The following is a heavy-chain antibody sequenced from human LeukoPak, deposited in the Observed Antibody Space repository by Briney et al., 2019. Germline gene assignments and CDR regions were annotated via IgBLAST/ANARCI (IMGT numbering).Heavy chain of an antibody. D-gene: IGHD3-10*01. CDR3: ARDRGAFDI. CDR1: GGSFTGYY. CDR2: INHRGST. J-gene: IGHJ3*02. Sequence: SETLSLTCAVYGGSFTGYYWSWIRQPPGKGLEWIGEINHRGSTNYSPSLKSRVTISLDTSKSQFSLKLSSVTAADTAVYYCARDRGAFDIWGQGTMVTVSS. V-gene: IGHV4-34*01.